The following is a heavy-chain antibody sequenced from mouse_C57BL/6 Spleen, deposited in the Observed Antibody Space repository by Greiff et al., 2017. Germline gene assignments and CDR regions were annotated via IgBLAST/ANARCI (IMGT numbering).Heavy chain of an antibody. CDR3: ARDYGSSSAWFAY. V-gene: IGHV1-7*01. CDR2: INPSSGYP. Sequence: VQLQQSGAELAKPGASVKLSCKASGYTFTSYWMHWVKQRPGQGLEWIGYINPSSGYPKYNQKFKDKATLTADKSSSTSYMQLSSLTYEDSAVYYCARDYGSSSAWFAYWGQGTLVTVSA. CDR1: GYTFTSYW. J-gene: IGHJ3*01. D-gene: IGHD1-1*01.